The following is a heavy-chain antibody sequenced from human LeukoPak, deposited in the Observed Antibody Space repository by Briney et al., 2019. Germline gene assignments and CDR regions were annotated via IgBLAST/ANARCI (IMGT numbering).Heavy chain of an antibody. J-gene: IGHJ6*02. CDR3: ARLGDSSRYYYGMDV. D-gene: IGHD6-13*01. Sequence: GESLKISCKGSGYSFTSYWIGWVRHMPGKGLEWMGIIYPGDSDTRYSPSFQGQVTISADKSISTAYLQWSSLKASDTAMYYCARLGDSSRYYYGMDVWGQGTTVTVSS. CDR2: IYPGDSDT. CDR1: GYSFTSYW. V-gene: IGHV5-51*01.